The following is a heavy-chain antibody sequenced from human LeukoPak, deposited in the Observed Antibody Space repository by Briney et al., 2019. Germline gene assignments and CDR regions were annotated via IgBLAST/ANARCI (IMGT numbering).Heavy chain of an antibody. CDR2: ISTYDGNT. Sequence: GASVKVSCKASGYTFTRYGISWVRQAPGQGLEWMGWISTYDGNTNYAQKVQGRVTMTTDTSTSTAYMELRSLRSDDTALYYCARDFMLRGVISPFDYWGQGTLVTVSS. CDR3: ARDFMLRGVISPFDY. CDR1: GYTFTRYG. D-gene: IGHD3-10*01. V-gene: IGHV1-18*01. J-gene: IGHJ4*02.